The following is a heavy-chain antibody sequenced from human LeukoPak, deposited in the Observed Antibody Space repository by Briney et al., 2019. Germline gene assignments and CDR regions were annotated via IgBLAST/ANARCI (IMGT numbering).Heavy chain of an antibody. Sequence: GGSLRLSCAASGFTVNSNFMSWVRQAPGKGLEWLSVIYTDGSTYYADSVKGRFTISRDNSKNTLYLQINSLRAEDTAVYYCARGRPDYYFVYWGQGTLVTVSS. CDR2: IYTDGST. V-gene: IGHV3-53*01. J-gene: IGHJ4*02. CDR3: ARGRPDYYFVY. CDR1: GFTVNSNF. D-gene: IGHD3-3*01.